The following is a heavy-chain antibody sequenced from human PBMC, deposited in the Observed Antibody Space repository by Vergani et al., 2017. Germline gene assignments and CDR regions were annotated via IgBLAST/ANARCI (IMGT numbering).Heavy chain of an antibody. CDR1: GYTFTSYA. D-gene: IGHD5-24*01. CDR3: ARTKSGDGYNSPYYYYGMDV. V-gene: IGHV7-4-1*02. J-gene: IGHJ6*02. Sequence: QVQLVQSGSELKKPVASVKVSCKASGYTFTSYAMNWVRQAPGQGLEWMGWINTNTGNPTYAQGFTGRFVFSLDTSVSTAYLQISSLKAEDTAVYYCARTKSGDGYNSPYYYYGMDVWGQGTTLTVSS. CDR2: INTNTGNP.